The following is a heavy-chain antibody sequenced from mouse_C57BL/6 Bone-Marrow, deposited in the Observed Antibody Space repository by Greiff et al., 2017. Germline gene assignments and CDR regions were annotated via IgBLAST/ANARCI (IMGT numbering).Heavy chain of an antibody. D-gene: IGHD1-1*01. CDR3: TREYDYGSSDAY. CDR1: GYTFTDSE. V-gene: IGHV1-15*01. Sequence: QVQLQQSGAELVRPGASVTLSCKASGYTFTDSEMHWVKQTPVHGLEWIGAIAPETGGTAYNQKFKGKAILTADKSSSTAYMELRSLTSEDSAVYYGTREYDYGSSDAYWGQGTLVTVSA. CDR2: IAPETGGT. J-gene: IGHJ3*01.